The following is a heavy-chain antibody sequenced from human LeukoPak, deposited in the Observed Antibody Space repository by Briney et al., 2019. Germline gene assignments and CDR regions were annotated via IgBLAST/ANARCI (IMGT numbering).Heavy chain of an antibody. CDR1: GITFSSYS. D-gene: IGHD3-22*01. Sequence: AGGSLRLSCAASGITFSSYSMNWVRQAPGKGLEWVSSISYSSSYKYYADSVKGRFTISRDNAKNSLYLQMNSLRADDTAVYYCARDRLSDSSGYDGNRVFDIWGQGTMVTVSS. CDR3: ARDRLSDSSGYDGNRVFDI. V-gene: IGHV3-21*01. J-gene: IGHJ3*02. CDR2: ISYSSSYK.